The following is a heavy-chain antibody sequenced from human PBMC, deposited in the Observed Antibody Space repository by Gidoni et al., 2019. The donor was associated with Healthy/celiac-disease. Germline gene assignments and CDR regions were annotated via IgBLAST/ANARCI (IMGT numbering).Heavy chain of an antibody. D-gene: IGHD3-10*01. CDR2: INPNSGGT. J-gene: IGHJ4*02. CDR1: GYTFTGYY. Sequence: QVQLVQSGAEVKKPGASVKVSCTSSGYTFTGYYLHWVRQAPGQGLEYMGWINPNSGGTNYAQKVQGMVTMTRDTSISTAYMELSSLRSDDTAVYYCARVSMIRGVIDYWGQGTLVTVSS. V-gene: IGHV1-2*02. CDR3: ARVSMIRGVIDY.